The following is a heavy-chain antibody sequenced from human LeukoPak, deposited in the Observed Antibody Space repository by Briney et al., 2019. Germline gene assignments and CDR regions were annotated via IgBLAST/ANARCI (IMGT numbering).Heavy chain of an antibody. V-gene: IGHV3-64D*06. CDR1: GFTFSSYA. D-gene: IGHD3-22*01. Sequence: GGSLRLSCSASGFTFSSYAMHWVRQAPGKGLEYVSAISSNGGSAYYADSVKGRFTISRDNSKNTLYLQMSSLRAEDTAVYYCVKDRHYDSSGYYHLLDYWGQGTLVTVSS. CDR2: ISSNGGSA. CDR3: VKDRHYDSSGYYHLLDY. J-gene: IGHJ4*02.